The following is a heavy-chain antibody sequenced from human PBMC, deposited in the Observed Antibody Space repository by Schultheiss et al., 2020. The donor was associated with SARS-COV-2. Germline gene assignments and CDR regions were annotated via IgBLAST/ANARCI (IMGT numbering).Heavy chain of an antibody. D-gene: IGHD3-9*01. CDR1: GGSFSGYY. J-gene: IGHJ4*02. CDR2: INHSGRT. CDR3: ARVQGLRYFDWFDY. Sequence: SETLSLTCAVYGGSFSGYYWSWIRQPPGKGLEWIGEINHSGRTNYNPSLKSRVTISVDTSKTQFSLKLSSVTAADTAVYYCARVQGLRYFDWFDYWGQGALVTVSS. V-gene: IGHV4-34*01.